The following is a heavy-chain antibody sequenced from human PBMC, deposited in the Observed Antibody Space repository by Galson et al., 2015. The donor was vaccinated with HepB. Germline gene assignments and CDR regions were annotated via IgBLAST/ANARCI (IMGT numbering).Heavy chain of an antibody. CDR1: GFPLRRFA. D-gene: IGHD2-8*01. Sequence: SLRLSCAASGFPLRRFAVSWVRQAPGKGLEWVSGITDIDTTYYADSVKGRFTISRDISRSTVYLQMNSLRAEDTAVCYCAKDYGDCNNGLCYAIPLDYWGQGTLVTVSP. CDR2: ITDIDTT. J-gene: IGHJ4*02. V-gene: IGHV3-23*01. CDR3: AKDYGDCNNGLCYAIPLDY.